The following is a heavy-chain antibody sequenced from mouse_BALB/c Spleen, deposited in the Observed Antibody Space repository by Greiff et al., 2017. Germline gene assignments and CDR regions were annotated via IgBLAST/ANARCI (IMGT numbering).Heavy chain of an antibody. J-gene: IGHJ2*01. CDR3: ARSLLRPFDY. CDR2: IAPGSGST. CDR1: GYTFTSYW. V-gene: IGHV1S41*01. D-gene: IGHD1-2*01. Sequence: DLVKPGASVKLSCKASGYTFTSYWINWIKQRPGQGLEWIGRIAPGSGSTYYNEMFKGKATLTVDTSSSTAYIQLSSLSSEDSAVYVCARSLLRPFDYWGQGTTLTVSS.